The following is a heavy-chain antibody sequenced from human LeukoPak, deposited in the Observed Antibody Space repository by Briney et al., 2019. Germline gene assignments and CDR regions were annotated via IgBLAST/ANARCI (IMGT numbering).Heavy chain of an antibody. D-gene: IGHD3-3*01. CDR2: ISSSSSYI. CDR1: GFTFSSYS. V-gene: IGHV3-21*01. Sequence: GGSLRLSCAASGFTFSSYSMNWVRQAPGKGLEWVSSISSSSSYIYYADSVKGRFTISRDNAKNSLYLQMNSLRAEDTAVYYCARDRRITIFGVVITRTGYGMDVWGQGTTVTVSS. J-gene: IGHJ6*02. CDR3: ARDRRITIFGVVITRTGYGMDV.